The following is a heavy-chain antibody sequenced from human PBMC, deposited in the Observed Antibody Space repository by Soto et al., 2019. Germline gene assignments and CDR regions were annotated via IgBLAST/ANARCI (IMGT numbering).Heavy chain of an antibody. J-gene: IGHJ4*02. CDR2: ITGSGAGT. CDR3: AKDPNGDYVGAFDS. Sequence: HPGGSLRLSCAASGFTFSSYAMTWVRQAPGKGLEYVSSITGSGAGTFYADSVKGRFTISRDNSKNTLYLQLSSLRAEDTAIYFCAKDPNGDYVGAFDSWGQGSLVTVSS. V-gene: IGHV3-23*01. CDR1: GFTFSSYA. D-gene: IGHD4-17*01.